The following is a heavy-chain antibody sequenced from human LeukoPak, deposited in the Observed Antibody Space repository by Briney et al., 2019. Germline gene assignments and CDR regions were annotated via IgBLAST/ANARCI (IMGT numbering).Heavy chain of an antibody. Sequence: TSETLSLTCTVSGGSISSGGYYWSWIRQHPGKGLEWIGYIYYSGSTYYNPSLKSRVTISVDTSKNQFSLKLSSVTAADTAVYYCARDGGLNGGNGFDYWGQGTLVTVSS. CDR2: IYYSGST. CDR1: GGSISSGGYY. D-gene: IGHD4-23*01. V-gene: IGHV4-31*03. CDR3: ARDGGLNGGNGFDY. J-gene: IGHJ4*02.